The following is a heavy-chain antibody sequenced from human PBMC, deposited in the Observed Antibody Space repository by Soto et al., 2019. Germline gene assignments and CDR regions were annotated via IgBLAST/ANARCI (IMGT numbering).Heavy chain of an antibody. D-gene: IGHD3-10*01. CDR1: GFTFSSYA. V-gene: IGHV3-23*01. CDR3: AKVLARGSGSYGYYYYGMDV. CDR2: ISGSGGST. Sequence: GGSLRLSCAASGFTFSSYAMSWVRQAPGKGLEWVSAISGSGGSTYYADSVKGRFTISRDNSKNTLYLQMNSLRAEDTAVYYCAKVLARGSGSYGYYYYGMDVWGQGTTVTVSS. J-gene: IGHJ6*02.